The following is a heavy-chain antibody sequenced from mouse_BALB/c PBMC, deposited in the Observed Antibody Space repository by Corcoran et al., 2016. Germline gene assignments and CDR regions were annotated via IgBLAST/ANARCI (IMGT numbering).Heavy chain of an antibody. V-gene: IGHV14-3*02. CDR1: GFNLKDTY. Sequence: EVQLQQSGAELVKPGASVKLSCTASGFNLKDTYMHWVKQRPEQGLEWIGRIDPANGNTTYDPKFQGKATITADTSSNTAYLQLSSLTSEDTAVYYCARWDWYFDVWGAGTTVTVSS. CDR2: IDPANGNT. CDR3: ARWDWYFDV. J-gene: IGHJ1*01.